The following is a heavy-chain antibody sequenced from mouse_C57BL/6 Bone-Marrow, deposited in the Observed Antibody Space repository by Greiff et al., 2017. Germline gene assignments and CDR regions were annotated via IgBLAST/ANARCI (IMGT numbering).Heavy chain of an antibody. CDR2: IYPGSGST. D-gene: IGHD1-1*01. J-gene: IGHJ4*01. Sequence: QVQLQQPGAELVKPGASVKMSCKASGYTFTSYWITWVKQRPGQGLEWIGDIYPGSGSTNYNEKFKSKATLTVDTSSSTAYMQLSSLTSEDSAVYYCARTSSTVEDYAMDDWGKGTSVTVSS. CDR1: GYTFTSYW. V-gene: IGHV1-55*01. CDR3: ARTSSTVEDYAMDD.